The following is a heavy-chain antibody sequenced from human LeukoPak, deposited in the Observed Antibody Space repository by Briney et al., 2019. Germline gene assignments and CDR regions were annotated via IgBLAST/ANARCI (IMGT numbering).Heavy chain of an antibody. CDR3: ARSLINTIRSGFDS. Sequence: PGGSLRLSCAASGFTFSDYAMTWVRQAPGKGLEWVSSISASGDTTYYADSVKGRFSISRDNSKSSLYLQVTSLRAEDTAVYSCARSLINTIRSGFDSWGQGALVTVSS. D-gene: IGHD3-3*01. CDR2: ISASGDTT. V-gene: IGHV3-23*01. CDR1: GFTFSDYA. J-gene: IGHJ4*02.